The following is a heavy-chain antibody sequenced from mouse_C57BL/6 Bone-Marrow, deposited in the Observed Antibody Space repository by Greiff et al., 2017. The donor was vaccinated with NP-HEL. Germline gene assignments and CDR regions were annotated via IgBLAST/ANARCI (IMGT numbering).Heavy chain of an antibody. CDR2: IYPRSGNT. Sequence: VQLQQSGAELARPGASVKLSCKASGYTFTSYGISWVKQRPGQGLEWIGEIYPRSGNTYYNEKFKGKATLTADKSSSTAYMELRSLTSEDSAVYFCAREGVYYGSSPWFAYWGQGTLVTVSA. CDR3: AREGVYYGSSPWFAY. CDR1: GYTFTSYG. D-gene: IGHD1-1*01. V-gene: IGHV1-81*01. J-gene: IGHJ3*01.